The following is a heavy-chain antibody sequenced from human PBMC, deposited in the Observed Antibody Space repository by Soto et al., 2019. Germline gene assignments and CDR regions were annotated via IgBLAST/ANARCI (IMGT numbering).Heavy chain of an antibody. Sequence: QVQLVESGGGVVQPGRSLRLSCAASGFTFSSYGMHWVRQAPGKGLEWVAAIWYDGSNKYYADSVKGRFTIYRDNSKNTQYLQMNSLRAENTAVYYCARGRDRGTTNYYGIDVWGQGTTVTVSS. CDR3: ARGRDRGTTNYYGIDV. CDR2: IWYDGSNK. D-gene: IGHD4-17*01. V-gene: IGHV3-33*01. J-gene: IGHJ6*02. CDR1: GFTFSSYG.